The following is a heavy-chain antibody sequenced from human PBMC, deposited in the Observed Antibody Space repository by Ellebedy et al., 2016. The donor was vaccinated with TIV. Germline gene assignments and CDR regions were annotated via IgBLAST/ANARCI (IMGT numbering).Heavy chain of an antibody. V-gene: IGHV1-69*13. D-gene: IGHD6-13*01. J-gene: IGHJ5*02. CDR2: LIPIFGTA. CDR1: VGTLSSYA. Sequence: ASVKVPCKATVGTLSSYAFSGVRQARGQGLEWMGGLIPIFGTANYAQKFQGRVTLPADASTRTAYMELSSLSSADTAVYYCARGYRSSWYWFNPWGQGTLVTVSS. CDR3: ARGYRSSWYWFNP.